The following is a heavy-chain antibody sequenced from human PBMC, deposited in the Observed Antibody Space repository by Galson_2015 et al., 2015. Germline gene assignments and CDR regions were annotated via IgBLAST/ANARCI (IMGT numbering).Heavy chain of an antibody. J-gene: IGHJ4*02. CDR3: ARVGTSGYYDSSGILPYYFDY. D-gene: IGHD3-22*01. CDR2: IIPIFGTA. Sequence: QSGAEVKKPGESLKISCKASGGTFSSYAISWVRQAPGQGLEWMGGIIPIFGTANYAQKFQGRVTITADESTSTACMELSSLRSEDTAVYYCARVGTSGYYDSSGILPYYFDYWGQGTLVTVSS. CDR1: GGTFSSYA. V-gene: IGHV1-69*01.